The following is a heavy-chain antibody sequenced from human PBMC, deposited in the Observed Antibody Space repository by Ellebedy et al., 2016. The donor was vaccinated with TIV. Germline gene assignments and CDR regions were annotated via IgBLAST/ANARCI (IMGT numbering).Heavy chain of an antibody. CDR2: INWNGGST. Sequence: GGSLRLSXAATGFTFDDYGMSWARQAPGKGLEWVSDINWNGGSTGYADSVKGRFTISRDNAKNTVYLQMNSLGVEDTAVYFCARDRSGGYYWFDPWGQGTLVTVSS. D-gene: IGHD3-22*01. J-gene: IGHJ5*02. CDR1: GFTFDDYG. V-gene: IGHV3-20*03. CDR3: ARDRSGGYYWFDP.